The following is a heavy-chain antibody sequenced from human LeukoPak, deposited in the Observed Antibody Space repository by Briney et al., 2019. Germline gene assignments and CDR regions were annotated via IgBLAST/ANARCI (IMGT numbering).Heavy chain of an antibody. CDR2: IIPIFGTA. Sequence: SVKVSCKASGGTFSSYAISWVRQAPGQGLKWMGGIIPIFGTANYAQKFQGRVTITADESTSTAYMELSSLRSEDTAVYYCARRCSGWYTLDYWGQGTLVTVSS. J-gene: IGHJ4*02. CDR1: GGTFSSYA. D-gene: IGHD6-19*01. CDR3: ARRCSGWYTLDY. V-gene: IGHV1-69*13.